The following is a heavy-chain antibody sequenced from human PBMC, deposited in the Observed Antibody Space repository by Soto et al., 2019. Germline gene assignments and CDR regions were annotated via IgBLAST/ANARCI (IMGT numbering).Heavy chain of an antibody. J-gene: IGHJ5*02. Sequence: GGSLRLSCAASGFTFSDYGMHWVRQAPGKGLEWVAGIWYDGRNKYYVDSVKGRFTISRDNSKNSVYLQMNSLRAEDTAVYYCAKKIAVAPGWLDPWGQGNVVTVSS. CDR1: GFTFSDYG. V-gene: IGHV3-33*06. CDR2: IWYDGRNK. D-gene: IGHD6-19*01. CDR3: AKKIAVAPGWLDP.